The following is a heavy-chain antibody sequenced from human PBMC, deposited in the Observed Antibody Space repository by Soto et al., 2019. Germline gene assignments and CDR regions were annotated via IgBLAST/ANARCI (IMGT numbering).Heavy chain of an antibody. V-gene: IGHV3-23*01. CDR3: ARFRHSSGWVNWFDP. D-gene: IGHD6-19*01. CDR1: GFTFRSYA. Sequence: DVQLLESGGGLVQPGGSLRLSFAASGFTFRSYAMSWVRQAPGKGLEWVSAISGSGGSTYYADSVKGRFTISRDNSKNTLHLQMNSLRAEDTAVYYCARFRHSSGWVNWFDPWGQGTLVTVSS. CDR2: ISGSGGST. J-gene: IGHJ5*02.